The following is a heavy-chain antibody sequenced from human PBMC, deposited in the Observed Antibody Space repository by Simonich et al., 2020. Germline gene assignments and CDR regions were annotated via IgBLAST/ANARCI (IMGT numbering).Heavy chain of an antibody. V-gene: IGHV3-23*01. CDR3: ATYYFDY. J-gene: IGHJ4*02. Sequence: EVQLLESGGGLVQPGGSLRLSCAASGFTFSSSAMSWVRQAPGKGLEWVSAIRGSGGSTYYADSVKGRFTISRDNSKNTLYLQMNSLRAEDTAVYYCATYYFDYWGQGTLVTVSS. CDR1: GFTFSSSA. CDR2: IRGSGGST.